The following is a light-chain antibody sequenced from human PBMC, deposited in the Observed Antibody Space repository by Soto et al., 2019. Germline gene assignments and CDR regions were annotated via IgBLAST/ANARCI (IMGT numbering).Light chain of an antibody. J-gene: IGKJ4*01. CDR3: QQSYSTLT. CDR2: AAS. V-gene: IGKV1-39*01. Sequence: DIQMTQSPSSLSASVGDTVTMTCRASQSIALSVNWYQQKPGKAPKLLIYAASSLQSGVPSRFSGSGSGTDFTLTISSLQPEDFATYYCQQSYSTLTFGGGTKVDIK. CDR1: QSIALS.